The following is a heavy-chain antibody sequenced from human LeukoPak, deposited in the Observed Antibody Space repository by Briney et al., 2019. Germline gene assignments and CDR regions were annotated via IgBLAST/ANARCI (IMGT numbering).Heavy chain of an antibody. J-gene: IGHJ1*01. CDR2: IIPIFATA. D-gene: IGHD4-17*01. CDR1: GGTFSSYA. CDR3: AIYDYGDYVYGYFQH. Sequence: SVKVSCKASGGTFSSYAISWVRQAPGQGLEWMGGIIPIFATANYAQKFQGRVTITADESTSTAYMELSSLRSEDTAVYYCAIYDYGDYVYGYFQHWGQGTLVTVSS. V-gene: IGHV1-69*13.